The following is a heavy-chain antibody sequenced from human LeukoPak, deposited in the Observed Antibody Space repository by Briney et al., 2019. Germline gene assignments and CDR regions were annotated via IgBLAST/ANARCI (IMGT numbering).Heavy chain of an antibody. CDR1: GFTVSSNY. Sequence: PGGSLRLSCAASGFTVSSNYMSWVRQAPGKGLEWVSVIYSGGSTYYADSVRGRFTISRDNAKNTVYLQMNSLRAEDTAVYYCARRRERGASDAFAFWGQGTMVTVSS. D-gene: IGHD3-16*01. CDR2: IYSGGST. V-gene: IGHV3-53*01. J-gene: IGHJ3*01. CDR3: ARRRERGASDAFAF.